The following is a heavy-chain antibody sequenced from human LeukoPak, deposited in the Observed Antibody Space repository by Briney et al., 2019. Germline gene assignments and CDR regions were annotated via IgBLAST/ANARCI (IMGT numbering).Heavy chain of an antibody. CDR1: GFTFSTYA. J-gene: IGHJ4*02. CDR2: ISGSGGST. D-gene: IGHD2-2*01. Sequence: GGSLRLSCAASGFTFSTYAMSWVRQAPGKGLEWVSGISGSGGSTYYADSVKGRFTISRDNSKNTLYLQMNSLRAEDTAVYYCARDGGYCSSTSCFYFDYWGQGTLVTVSS. V-gene: IGHV3-23*01. CDR3: ARDGGYCSSTSCFYFDY.